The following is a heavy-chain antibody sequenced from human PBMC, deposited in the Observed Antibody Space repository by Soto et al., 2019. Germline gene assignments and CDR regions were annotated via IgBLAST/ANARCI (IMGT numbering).Heavy chain of an antibody. CDR1: GGSISTNNW. CDR3: ARAKLCNSLSCPHSFDT. CDR2: VYHSGST. J-gene: IGHJ4*02. D-gene: IGHD2-2*01. Sequence: QVHLQESGPGLVNASGTLSLTCGVSGGSISTNNWWSWVRQTPGQGLEWIAEVYHSGSTNYNPSLKGRLPISVDQSKNQFSLRLTSVTAADSAVYYCARAKLCNSLSCPHSFDTWGQGTLVSVSS. V-gene: IGHV4-4*02.